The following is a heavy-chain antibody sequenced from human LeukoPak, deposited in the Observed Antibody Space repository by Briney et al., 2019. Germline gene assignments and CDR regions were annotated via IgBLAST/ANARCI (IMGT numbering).Heavy chain of an antibody. CDR2: ISSSRTI. CDR3: ARDSYSKNDY. Sequence: GGSLRLSCAASGFTFSTYSMTCVRQAPGRGLEWVSYISSSRTIYYGDSVKGRFTISRDNAKNSLYLQMNSLRAEDTAVYFCARDSYSKNDYWGQGTLVTVSS. CDR1: GFTFSTYS. V-gene: IGHV3-48*01. J-gene: IGHJ4*02. D-gene: IGHD4-11*01.